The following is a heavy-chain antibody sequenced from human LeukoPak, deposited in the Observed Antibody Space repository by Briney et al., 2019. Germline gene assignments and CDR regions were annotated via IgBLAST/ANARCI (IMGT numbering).Heavy chain of an antibody. Sequence: ESGPTLVKPTQTLTLTCTFSGFSLSTSGVGVGWIRQPPGAALERRALIYWDDDKRHSPTLKGRLSITKDTSKHKVVLTMTNMDPVDTATYYCAHNFYGGNFDWFDPWGQGTLVTVSS. CDR1: GFSLSTSGVG. CDR2: IYWDDDK. D-gene: IGHD4-23*01. J-gene: IGHJ5*02. V-gene: IGHV2-5*02. CDR3: AHNFYGGNFDWFDP.